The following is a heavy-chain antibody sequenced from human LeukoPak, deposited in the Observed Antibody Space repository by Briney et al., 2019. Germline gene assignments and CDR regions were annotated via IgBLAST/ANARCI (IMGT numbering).Heavy chain of an antibody. Sequence: GGSLRLSCIDSGLTFGDYGVSWVRQAPGKGLEWVGVISSKPYGVTAAYAASVDGRFTISRDDSKSIAFLQMNSLKTEDTALYYCRAYYFGSGSRDYWGQGTLVIVSS. D-gene: IGHD3-10*01. CDR3: RAYYFGSGSRDY. J-gene: IGHJ4*02. CDR2: ISSKPYGVTA. CDR1: GLTFGDYG. V-gene: IGHV3-49*04.